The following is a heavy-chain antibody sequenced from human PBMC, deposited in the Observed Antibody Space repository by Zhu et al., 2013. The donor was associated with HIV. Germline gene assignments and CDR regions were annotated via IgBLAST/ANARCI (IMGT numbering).Heavy chain of an antibody. CDR2: IIPIFGTA. J-gene: IGHJ6*02. V-gene: IGHV1-69*06. CDR3: ARDIYCGGDCYTYYYDMDV. CDR1: GYTFTGYY. Sequence: QVQLVQSGAEVKKPGASVKVSCKASGYTFTGYYMHWVRQAPGQGLEWMGGIIPIFGTANYAQKFQGRVTITADKSTSTAYMELSSLRSEDTAVYYCARDIYCGGDCYTYYYDMDVWGQGTTVAVSS. D-gene: IGHD2-21*02.